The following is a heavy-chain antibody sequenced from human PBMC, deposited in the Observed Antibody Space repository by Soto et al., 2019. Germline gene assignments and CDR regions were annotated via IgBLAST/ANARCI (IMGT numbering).Heavy chain of an antibody. CDR1: VGSISSSSYS. CDR3: VRLGYDSSGYHSWFDP. V-gene: IGHV4-31*03. CDR2: GYFSGNT. D-gene: IGHD3-22*01. Sequence: PSETLSFTCTVSVGSISSSSYSLSWIRQHPGKGLEWIGYGYFSGNTDYNPSLKSRVTISLDTSKKQFSLRLTSLTFSDTAGYYCVRLGYDSSGYHSWFDPWGQRTLVTV. J-gene: IGHJ5*02.